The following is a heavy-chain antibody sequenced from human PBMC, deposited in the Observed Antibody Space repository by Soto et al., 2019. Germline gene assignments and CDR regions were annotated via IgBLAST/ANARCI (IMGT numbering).Heavy chain of an antibody. CDR2: ISSDPSTK. CDR3: ARAVDTAMVFDY. V-gene: IGHV3-48*01. J-gene: IGHJ4*02. Sequence: PXGSLRLSCSASGVAFSRYSLNWVRQAPGKGLEWISFISSDPSTKYYADSVKGRFTISRDKSTSTAYMELSSLRSEDTAVYYCARAVDTAMVFDYWGQGTLVTVSS. CDR1: GVAFSRYS. D-gene: IGHD5-18*01.